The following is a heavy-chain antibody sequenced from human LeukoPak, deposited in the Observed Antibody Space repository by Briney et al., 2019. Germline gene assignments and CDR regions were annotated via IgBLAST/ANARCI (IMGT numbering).Heavy chain of an antibody. CDR1: GFTFSSYG. CDR2: IRYDGSNK. J-gene: IGHJ4*02. V-gene: IGHV3-30*02. Sequence: GVSLRLSCAASGFTFSSYGMHWVRQAPGKGLEWVAFIRYDGSNKYYADSVKGRFTISRDNSKNTLYLQMNSLRAEDTAVYYCAKDLYSSSLFDYWGQGTLVTVSS. D-gene: IGHD6-19*01. CDR3: AKDLYSSSLFDY.